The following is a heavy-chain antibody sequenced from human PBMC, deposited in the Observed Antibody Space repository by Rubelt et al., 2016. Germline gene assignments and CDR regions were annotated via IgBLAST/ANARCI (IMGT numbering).Heavy chain of an antibody. CDR3: ARGRHSSSWPEH. CDR1: GFTSSSGFW. Sequence: EEQLVESGGGLVQPGGSLRLSCAASGFTSSSGFWMHWVRQVPGMGLVWVARINSDGGVSNYADFVQGRFTISRDSAKDTLYLQMDSPTAYDTTVEYCARGRHSSSWPEHWGQGTLVTVSS. J-gene: IGHJ4*02. CDR2: INSDGGVS. V-gene: IGHV3-74*01. D-gene: IGHD6-13*01.